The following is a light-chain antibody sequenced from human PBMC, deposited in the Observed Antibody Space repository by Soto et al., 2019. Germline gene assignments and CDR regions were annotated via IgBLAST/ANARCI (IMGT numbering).Light chain of an antibody. V-gene: IGLV2-8*01. CDR3: SSSAGSTGV. CDR1: SSDVGSSNY. J-gene: IGLJ3*02. CDR2: EVN. Sequence: QSALTQPPSASGSPGQSVTISCTGTSSDVGSSNYVSWYQQHPGKAPKLMIYEVNKRPSGVPDRFSGSKSGNTASLTVSGLQADDEADYYCSSSAGSTGVFGGGTKLTVL.